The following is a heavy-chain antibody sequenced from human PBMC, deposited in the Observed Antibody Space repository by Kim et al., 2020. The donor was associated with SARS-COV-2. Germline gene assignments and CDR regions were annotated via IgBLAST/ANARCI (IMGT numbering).Heavy chain of an antibody. V-gene: IGHV3-21*01. CDR1: GFTFSSYS. CDR2: ISSSSSHI. Sequence: GGSLRLSCAASGFTFSSYSMNWVRQAPGKGLEWVSSISSSSSHIYYADSVKGRFTISRDNARNSLYLQMNSLRAEDTAGYYCAPPTRCGMDVGCRGPTVTVSS. J-gene: IGHJ6*02. D-gene: IGHD4-17*01. CDR3: APPTRCGMDV.